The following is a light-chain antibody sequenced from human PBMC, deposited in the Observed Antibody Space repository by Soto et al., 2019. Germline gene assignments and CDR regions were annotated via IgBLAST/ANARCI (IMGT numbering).Light chain of an antibody. J-gene: IGKJ1*01. CDR2: HAS. V-gene: IGKV1-5*01. Sequence: EIQMTQSPSPLPASVGDRVTITCRSSQSISNWLAWYQQKPGTTPKVLIYHASNLQSGVPSRFSCSGSGTEFTLTISSLQPDDLATYYCQQYNSYSFGQGTKVDIK. CDR1: QSISNW. CDR3: QQYNSYS.